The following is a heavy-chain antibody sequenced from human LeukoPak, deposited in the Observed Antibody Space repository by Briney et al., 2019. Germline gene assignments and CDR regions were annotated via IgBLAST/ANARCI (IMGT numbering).Heavy chain of an antibody. Sequence: GGSLRLSCAASGFTLSNYDMHWVRQATGKGLEWVSGIDIPGNTYYPDSVKGRFTMSRESAKNSLYLQMNSLRAGDTAVYYCARGHDDILPSEIKGNWFDPWGQGTLVTVSS. V-gene: IGHV3-13*01. CDR2: IDIPGNT. CDR1: GFTLSNYD. CDR3: ARGHDDILPSEIKGNWFDP. J-gene: IGHJ5*02. D-gene: IGHD3-9*01.